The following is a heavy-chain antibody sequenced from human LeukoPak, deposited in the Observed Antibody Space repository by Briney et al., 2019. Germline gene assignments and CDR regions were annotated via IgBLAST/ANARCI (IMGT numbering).Heavy chain of an antibody. J-gene: IGHJ6*02. V-gene: IGHV3-30*18. CDR1: GFTISSYG. CDR2: ISYDGSNK. D-gene: IGHD3-3*01. CDR3: AKDSDHPSFLPSDGMDV. Sequence: GGSLRLSCAASGFTISSYGMHWVRQAPGKGLEWVAVISYDGSNKYYADSVKGRFTISRDNSKNTLYLQMNSLRAEDTAVYYCAKDSDHPSFLPSDGMDVWGQGTTVTVSS.